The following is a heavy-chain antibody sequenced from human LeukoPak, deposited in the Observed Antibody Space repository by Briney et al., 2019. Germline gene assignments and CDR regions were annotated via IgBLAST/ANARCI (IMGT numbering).Heavy chain of an antibody. J-gene: IGHJ4*02. D-gene: IGHD1-1*01. V-gene: IGHV4-39*01. CDR3: ARVQRPLDGADY. CDR1: GGSISSSSFY. Sequence: SETLSLTCTVSGGSISSSSFYWGWIRQPPGRGLEWIGNIQYSGSTNYNPSLKSRVTISVDTSKSQFSVKLSSVTAADTAVYYCARVQRPLDGADYWGQGTLVTVSS. CDR2: IQYSGST.